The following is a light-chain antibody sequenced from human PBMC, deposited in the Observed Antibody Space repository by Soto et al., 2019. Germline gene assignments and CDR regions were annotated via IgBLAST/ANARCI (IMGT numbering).Light chain of an antibody. CDR3: QQYNNVPWK. V-gene: IGKV3-15*01. J-gene: IGKJ1*01. Sequence: EIVMTQSPATLSVSPGERATLSCRASQSVSSNFAWYKQKPGQAPRLLIYCASNSDTGIPARCSGSGSGTEFTITISSLQSEDFAVYYCQQYNNVPWKFGQGTKVEIK. CDR1: QSVSSN. CDR2: CAS.